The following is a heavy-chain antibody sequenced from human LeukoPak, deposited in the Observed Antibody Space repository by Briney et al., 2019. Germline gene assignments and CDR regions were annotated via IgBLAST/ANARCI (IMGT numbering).Heavy chain of an antibody. CDR2: IGTRSNPI. D-gene: IGHD1-26*01. CDR1: GFSLSDFY. J-gene: IGHJ4*02. Sequence: AGSLRLSCAASGFSLSDFYMSWIRQAPGMVLEWISYIGTRSNPIYYADSVKGRFTISRDDAKNSLYLQINSLRDEDTAVYFCAREARGSGRDFDYWGQGILVTVSS. V-gene: IGHV3-11*01. CDR3: AREARGSGRDFDY.